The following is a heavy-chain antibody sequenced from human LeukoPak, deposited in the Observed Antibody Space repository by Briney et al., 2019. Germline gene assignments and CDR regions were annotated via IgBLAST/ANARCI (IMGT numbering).Heavy chain of an antibody. V-gene: IGHV5-51*01. D-gene: IGHD3-10*01. J-gene: IGHJ4*02. CDR3: ARRSTTRGPRGYFDY. CDR1: GYSFTSYW. CDR2: IYPGDSDT. Sequence: GESLKISCKCSGYSFTSYWIAWVRQMPGKGLEWMGIIYPGDSDTRYSPSFQGQVTISVDKSISTAYLQWSSLKASDTAMYYCARRSTTRGPRGYFDYWGQGTLVTVSS.